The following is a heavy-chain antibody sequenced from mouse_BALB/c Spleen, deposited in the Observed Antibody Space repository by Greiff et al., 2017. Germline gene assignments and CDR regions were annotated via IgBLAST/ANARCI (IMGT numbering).Heavy chain of an antibody. CDR2: IRNKANGYTT. V-gene: IGHV7-3*02. Sequence: DVMLVESGGGLVQPGGSLRLSCATSGFTFTDYYMSWVRQPPGKALEWLGFIRNKANGYTTEYSASVKGRFTISRDNSQSILYLQMNTLRAEDSATYYCARVYGNYDYAMDYRGQGTSVTVSS. D-gene: IGHD2-1*01. CDR1: GFTFTDYY. CDR3: ARVYGNYDYAMDY. J-gene: IGHJ4*01.